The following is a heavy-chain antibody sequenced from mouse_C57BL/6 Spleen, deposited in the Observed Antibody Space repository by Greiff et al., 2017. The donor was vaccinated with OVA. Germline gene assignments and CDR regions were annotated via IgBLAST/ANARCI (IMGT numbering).Heavy chain of an antibody. Sequence: VQLQQPGAELVKPGASVKMSCKASGYTFTSYWITWVKQRPGQGLEWIGDIYPGSGSTNYNEKFKSKATLTVDTSSSTAYMRLSSLTSEDSAVYYCARGYYYGSSPYWYFDVWGTGTTVTVSS. J-gene: IGHJ1*03. V-gene: IGHV1-55*01. CDR1: GYTFTSYW. CDR3: ARGYYYGSSPYWYFDV. CDR2: IYPGSGST. D-gene: IGHD1-1*01.